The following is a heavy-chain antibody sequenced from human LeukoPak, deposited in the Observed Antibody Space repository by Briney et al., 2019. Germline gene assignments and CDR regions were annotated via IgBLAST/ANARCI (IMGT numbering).Heavy chain of an antibody. Sequence: GGSLRLSCAASGFTVSSNYMSWVRQAPGKGLEWVSVIYSGGSTYYADSVKGRFTISRDNSKNTLYLQMNSLRAEDTAVYYCARAATPNRLLWFGELSLPQSWFDPWGQGTLVTVSS. J-gene: IGHJ5*02. CDR2: IYSGGST. D-gene: IGHD3-10*01. V-gene: IGHV3-53*01. CDR1: GFTVSSNY. CDR3: ARAATPNRLLWFGELSLPQSWFDP.